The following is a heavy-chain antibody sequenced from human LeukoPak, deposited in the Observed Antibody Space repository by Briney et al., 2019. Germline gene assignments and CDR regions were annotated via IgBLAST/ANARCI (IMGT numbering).Heavy chain of an antibody. J-gene: IGHJ4*02. D-gene: IGHD6-19*01. CDR1: GGSISSGSYY. CDR2: IYYSGST. V-gene: IGHV4-39*01. Sequence: SETLSLTCTVSGGSISSGSYYLGWIRQPPGKGLEWIGSIYYSGSTYYNPSLKSRVTISVDTSKNQFSLKLSSVTAADTAVYYCANERIAVASLDYWGQGTLVTVSS. CDR3: ANERIAVASLDY.